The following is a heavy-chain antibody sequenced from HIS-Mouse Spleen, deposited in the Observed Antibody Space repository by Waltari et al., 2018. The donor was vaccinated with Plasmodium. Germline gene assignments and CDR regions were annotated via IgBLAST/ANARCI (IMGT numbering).Heavy chain of an antibody. Sequence: EVQLVESGGGLVQPGGSLRLSCAASGFTVSSNYMSWVRQSLGKGLAWVSVIYIGVSTYSADSVKGRFTTARDNSKNTLYLQMNGLRAEDTAVYYCATPRVGGSYFDYWGQGTLVTVSS. CDR2: IYIGVST. CDR3: ATPRVGGSYFDY. J-gene: IGHJ4*02. CDR1: GFTVSSNY. V-gene: IGHV3-66*01. D-gene: IGHD1-26*01.